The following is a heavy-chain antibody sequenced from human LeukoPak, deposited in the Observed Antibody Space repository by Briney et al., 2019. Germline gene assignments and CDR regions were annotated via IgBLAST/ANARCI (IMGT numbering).Heavy chain of an antibody. CDR2: VIPIFGIA. Sequence: SVKVSCKASGGTFSSYTISWVRQAPGQGLEWMGGVIPIFGIANYAQKFQGRVTIAADETTTTAYMELSSLRSEDTAVYYCARDSTSGYYNWFDPWGQGTLVTVSS. J-gene: IGHJ5*02. CDR3: ARDSTSGYYNWFDP. D-gene: IGHD3-3*01. V-gene: IGHV1-69*13. CDR1: GGTFSSYT.